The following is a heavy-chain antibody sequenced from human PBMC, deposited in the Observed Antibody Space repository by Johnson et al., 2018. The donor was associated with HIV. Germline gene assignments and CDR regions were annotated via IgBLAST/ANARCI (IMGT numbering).Heavy chain of an antibody. CDR1: GFTFSNAW. D-gene: IGHD3-16*02. Sequence: VQLVESGGTLVQPEESLRLSCAASGFTFSNAWMTWVRQAPGKGLEWVGRIKSKTDGGTTDYVAPVKGRFTISIDDSKNTLFLQMSSLKTDDTAVYYCTTAIVIDAFDLWGQGTMVTVSS. CDR2: IKSKTDGGTT. CDR3: TTAIVIDAFDL. V-gene: IGHV3-15*02. J-gene: IGHJ3*01.